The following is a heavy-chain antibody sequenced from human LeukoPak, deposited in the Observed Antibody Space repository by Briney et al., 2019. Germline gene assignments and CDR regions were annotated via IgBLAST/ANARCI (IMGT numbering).Heavy chain of an antibody. J-gene: IGHJ4*02. Sequence: PSETLSLTCTVSGGSMSSYDWSWIRQPPGKGLEWIGYIHYTGSTNYNPSLKSRVTISGDTSKNQLSLKLSSVSAADTAVYFCARAFYGRYSDYWGQGILVTVSS. D-gene: IGHD4-17*01. CDR2: IHYTGST. CDR1: GGSMSSYD. CDR3: ARAFYGRYSDY. V-gene: IGHV4-59*01.